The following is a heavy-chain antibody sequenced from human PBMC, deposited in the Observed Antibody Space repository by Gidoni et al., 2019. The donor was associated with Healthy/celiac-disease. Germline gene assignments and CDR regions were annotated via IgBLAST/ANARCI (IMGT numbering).Heavy chain of an antibody. CDR1: GGSISSYY. J-gene: IGHJ2*01. V-gene: IGHV4-59*01. Sequence: QVQLQASGPGLVKPSETLSLTGTVSGGSISSYYWSWIRQPPGKGLEWIGYFYYSGSTNYNTSLKSRVTISVDTSKNQFSLKLSSVTAADTAVYYCARVGCGGDCYSSGWYFDLWGRGTLVTVSS. CDR2: FYYSGST. D-gene: IGHD2-21*02. CDR3: ARVGCGGDCYSSGWYFDL.